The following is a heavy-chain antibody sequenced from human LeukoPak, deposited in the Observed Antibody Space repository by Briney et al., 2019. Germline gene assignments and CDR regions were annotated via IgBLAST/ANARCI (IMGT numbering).Heavy chain of an antibody. CDR2: ISASVRGS. Sequence: GGSLRLSCVASGFTFSRSAMTWVRQAPEKGLEWVSTISASVRGSYYADSVNGRFTLSRDNSKDTLFLQMNSLRAEDTAIYYCAAGSGWYDYWGQGTLVTVSS. D-gene: IGHD6-19*01. CDR1: GFTFSRSA. J-gene: IGHJ4*02. V-gene: IGHV3-23*01. CDR3: AAGSGWYDY.